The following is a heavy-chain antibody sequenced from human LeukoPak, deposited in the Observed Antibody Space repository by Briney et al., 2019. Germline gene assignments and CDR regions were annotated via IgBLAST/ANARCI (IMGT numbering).Heavy chain of an antibody. J-gene: IGHJ6*03. CDR1: GGSISSSSYY. Sequence: SETLSLTCTVSGGSISSSSYYWGWIRQPPGKGLEWIGSIYYSGSTYYNPSLKSRVTISVDTSKNQFSLKLSSVTAADTAVYYCARQGDYDFWSGYYPYYYYYYMDVWGKGTTVTVSS. CDR2: IYYSGST. CDR3: ARQGDYDFWSGYYPYYYYYYMDV. V-gene: IGHV4-39*01. D-gene: IGHD3-3*01.